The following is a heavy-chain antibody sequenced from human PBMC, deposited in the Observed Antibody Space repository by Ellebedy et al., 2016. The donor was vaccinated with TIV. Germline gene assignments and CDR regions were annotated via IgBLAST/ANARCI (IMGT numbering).Heavy chain of an antibody. CDR2: ISSRGTII. Sequence: PGGSLRLSCAASGFTFSDYYMSWIRQAPGKGLEWVSYISSRGTIIYYADSVKGRFAISRDNAKNSLYLQMNSLRAEDTAVYYCARHNEYSSSSGYSYGMDVWGQGTTVTVSS. J-gene: IGHJ6*02. D-gene: IGHD6-6*01. CDR1: GFTFSDYY. V-gene: IGHV3-11*01. CDR3: ARHNEYSSSSGYSYGMDV.